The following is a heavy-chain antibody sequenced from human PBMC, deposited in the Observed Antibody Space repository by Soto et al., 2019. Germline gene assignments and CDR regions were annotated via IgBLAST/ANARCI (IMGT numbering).Heavy chain of an antibody. V-gene: IGHV3-30*18. CDR3: AKSPSKARDYEVLAGYSGYFDS. Sequence: XGCLRRTCAASGFIFSDLCMSWVRQAPGKGLEWVAVTSFDGSHEYYAASAKGRFTISRDNSKNMLLLQMDNVRAEDTAVYYCAKSPSKARDYEVLAGYSGYFDSWGLGTLVTVSS. CDR1: GFIFSDLC. J-gene: IGHJ4*02. CDR2: TSFDGSHE. D-gene: IGHD3-9*01.